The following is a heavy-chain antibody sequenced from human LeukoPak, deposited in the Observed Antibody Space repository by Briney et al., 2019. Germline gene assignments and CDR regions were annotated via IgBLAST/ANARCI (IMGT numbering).Heavy chain of an antibody. D-gene: IGHD1-14*01. CDR2: IYYGGST. V-gene: IGHV4-59*01. J-gene: IGHJ4*02. CDR1: GGSISSYY. Sequence: SETLSLTCTVSGGSISSYYWSWIRQPPGKGLEWIGYIYYGGSTNYNPSLKSRVTISVDTSKNQFSLKLSSVAAADTAVYYCARGTYYFDYWGQGTLVTVSS. CDR3: ARGTYYFDY.